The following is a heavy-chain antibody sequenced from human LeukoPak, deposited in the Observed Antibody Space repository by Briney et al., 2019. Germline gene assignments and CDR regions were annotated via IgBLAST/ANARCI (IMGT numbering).Heavy chain of an antibody. Sequence: SETLSLTCTVSGGSISSSSYYWGWVRQPPGRGVEGLGSIYYSGSTYYNPSLKSRVTISVDTSKNQFSLKLSSVTAADTAVYYCARHTYYYDSSGYLYPRAFDIWGQGTMVTVSS. CDR2: IYYSGST. D-gene: IGHD3-22*01. J-gene: IGHJ3*02. V-gene: IGHV4-39*01. CDR3: ARHTYYYDSSGYLYPRAFDI. CDR1: GGSISSSSYY.